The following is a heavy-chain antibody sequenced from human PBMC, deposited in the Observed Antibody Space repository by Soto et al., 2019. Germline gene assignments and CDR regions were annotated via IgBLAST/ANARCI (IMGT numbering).Heavy chain of an antibody. D-gene: IGHD6-19*01. V-gene: IGHV3-74*01. CDR1: GFTFSSYW. CDR2: INSDGSST. Sequence: AGGSLRLSCAASGFTFSSYWMHWVRQAPGKGLVWVSRINSDGSSTSYADSVKGRFTISRDNAKNTLYLQMNSLRAEDTAVYYCARGVAVAGTYYGMDVWGQGTTVTVSS. J-gene: IGHJ6*02. CDR3: ARGVAVAGTYYGMDV.